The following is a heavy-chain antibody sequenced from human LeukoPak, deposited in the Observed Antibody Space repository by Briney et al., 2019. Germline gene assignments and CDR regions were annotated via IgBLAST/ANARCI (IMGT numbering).Heavy chain of an antibody. CDR1: GGSISSYY. V-gene: IGHV4-59*01. CDR2: IYYSGST. Sequence: PSETLSLTCTVSGGSISSYYWSWIRQPPGKGLEWIGYIYYSGSTNYNPSLKSRVTISVDTSKNQFSLKLSSVTAADTAVYYCARAPEWNYFYYYGMDVWGQGTTVTVSS. CDR3: ARAPEWNYFYYYGMDV. J-gene: IGHJ6*02. D-gene: IGHD3-3*01.